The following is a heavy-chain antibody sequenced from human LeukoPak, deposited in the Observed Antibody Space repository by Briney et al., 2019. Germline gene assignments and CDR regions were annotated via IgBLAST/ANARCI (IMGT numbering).Heavy chain of an antibody. CDR2: ISSSSSYI. CDR1: GFNFSSYS. D-gene: IGHD2-15*01. CDR3: AREEDIVGSNWFDP. Sequence: GGSLRLSCAASGFNFSSYSMNWVRQAPGKGLEWVSSISSSSSYIYYADSLKGRFTISRDNAKNSLYLQMNSLRAEDTAVYYCAREEDIVGSNWFDPWGQGILVTVSS. J-gene: IGHJ5*02. V-gene: IGHV3-21*01.